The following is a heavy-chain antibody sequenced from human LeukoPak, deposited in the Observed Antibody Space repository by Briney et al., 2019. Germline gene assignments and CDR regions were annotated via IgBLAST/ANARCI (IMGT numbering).Heavy chain of an antibody. Sequence: SETLSLTCRVSGDPISGCSNYKWTWIRHPPGKGLEWIGYIYYHGSTNYNPSLKSRVTFSVDTSKNQFSLNLTSVTAAGTAVYYCVREYSGFDYWGQGTLVTVSS. CDR1: GDPISGCSNY. J-gene: IGHJ4*02. V-gene: IGHV4-61*01. CDR3: VREYSGFDY. D-gene: IGHD6-13*01. CDR2: IYYHGST.